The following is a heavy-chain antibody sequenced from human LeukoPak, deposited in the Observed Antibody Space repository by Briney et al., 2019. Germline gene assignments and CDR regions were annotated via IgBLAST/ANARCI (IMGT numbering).Heavy chain of an antibody. CDR2: ISSSSSTI. V-gene: IGHV3-48*01. Sequence: PGGSLRLSCAASGFTFSGYSMNWGRQAPGKGVEWVSYISSSSSTIYYAESVKGRFTISRDNAKNSLYLQMNSLRAEDTAVYYCARNYCSGGSCYSDYYYYYYMDVWGKGTTVTVSS. CDR3: ARNYCSGGSCYSDYYYYYYMDV. J-gene: IGHJ6*03. D-gene: IGHD2-15*01. CDR1: GFTFSGYS.